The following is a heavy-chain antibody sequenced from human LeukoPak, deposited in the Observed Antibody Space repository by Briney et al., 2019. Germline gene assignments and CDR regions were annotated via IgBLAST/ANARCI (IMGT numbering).Heavy chain of an antibody. CDR1: GYRFTTYW. Sequence: GESLKISCKASGYRFTTYWIGWVRQMPGKGLEWMGIIYPGDSDTRYSPSFQGQVTISADKSITTAYLQWSSLKASDTAMYYCASSGGYCSYTSCLLDYWGQGTLVTVSS. V-gene: IGHV5-51*01. J-gene: IGHJ4*02. D-gene: IGHD2-2*01. CDR3: ASSGGYCSYTSCLLDY. CDR2: IYPGDSDT.